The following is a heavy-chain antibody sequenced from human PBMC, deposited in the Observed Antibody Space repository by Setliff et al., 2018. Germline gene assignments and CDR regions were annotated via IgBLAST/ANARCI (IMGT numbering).Heavy chain of an antibody. D-gene: IGHD3-3*01. CDR2: IIPIFGTA. CDR3: ARGYRGYYNFWSGSQGANWFDP. J-gene: IGHJ5*02. Sequence: SVKVSCKASRGTFSSYAISWVRQAPGQGLEWMGGIIPIFGTANYAQKFQGRVTITADESTSTAYMELSSLRSEDTAVYYCARGYRGYYNFWSGSQGANWFDPWGQGTLVTVSS. CDR1: RGTFSSYA. V-gene: IGHV1-69*13.